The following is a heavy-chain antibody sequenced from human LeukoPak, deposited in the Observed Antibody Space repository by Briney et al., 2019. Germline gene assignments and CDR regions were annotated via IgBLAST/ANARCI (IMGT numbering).Heavy chain of an antibody. Sequence: PGGSLRLSCAASGFTFSSYGMHWVRQAPGKGLEWVSYISSSGSTIYDADSVKGRFTISRDNAKKSLYLQMNSLRVEDTGVYYCASWGEGALDNWGQGTLVTVSS. D-gene: IGHD1-26*01. CDR3: ASWGEGALDN. CDR1: GFTFSSYG. CDR2: ISSSGSTI. J-gene: IGHJ4*02. V-gene: IGHV3-48*01.